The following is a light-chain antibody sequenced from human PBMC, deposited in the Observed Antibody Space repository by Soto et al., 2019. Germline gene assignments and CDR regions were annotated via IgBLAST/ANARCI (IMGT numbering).Light chain of an antibody. CDR3: QQSYSTLTT. CDR2: TGS. Sequence: DIQMTQSPSYVSASVGDRVTITCRASQGIKNWLAWYQQKPGKAPNLLIYTGSSLQSGVPSRFSGSGSGTDFTLTINSLQPEDFATYYCQQSYSTLTTFGQGTRLEI. CDR1: QGIKNW. V-gene: IGKV1-12*01. J-gene: IGKJ5*01.